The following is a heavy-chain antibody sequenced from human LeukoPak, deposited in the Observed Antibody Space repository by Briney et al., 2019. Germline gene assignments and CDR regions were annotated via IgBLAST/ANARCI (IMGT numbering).Heavy chain of an antibody. CDR1: GGSISSSSYY. D-gene: IGHD1-26*01. V-gene: IGHV4-39*01. Sequence: SETLSLTCTVSGGSISSSSYYWGWIRQPPGKGLEWIGSIYFSGSTYYNPSLKSRVTISVDTSKNQFSLKLSSVTAADTAVYYCARPHSGSYYFDYCGQGALVTVSS. CDR2: IYFSGST. J-gene: IGHJ4*02. CDR3: ARPHSGSYYFDY.